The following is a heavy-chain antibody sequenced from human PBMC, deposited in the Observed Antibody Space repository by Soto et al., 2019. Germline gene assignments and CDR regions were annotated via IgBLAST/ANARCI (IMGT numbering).Heavy chain of an antibody. CDR1: GFTFSSYA. J-gene: IGHJ6*02. Sequence: GGSLRLSCAASGFTFSSYAMSWVRQAPGRGLEWVSAISGSGGSTYYADSVKGRFTISRDNSKNTLYLQMNSLRAEDTAVYYCAKPRGPWGPYYGMDVWGQGTTVNVSS. V-gene: IGHV3-23*01. D-gene: IGHD7-27*01. CDR3: AKPRGPWGPYYGMDV. CDR2: ISGSGGST.